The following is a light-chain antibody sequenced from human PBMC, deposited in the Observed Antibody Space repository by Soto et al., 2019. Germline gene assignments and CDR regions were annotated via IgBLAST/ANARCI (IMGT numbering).Light chain of an antibody. V-gene: IGKV1-39*01. CDR3: QHSYSTHLT. CDR2: AAS. J-gene: IGKJ4*01. Sequence: DIQMTQSPSSLSASVGDRVTITCRASQSISSYLNWNQQKPRKAPKHLIYAASSLQSGVPSRFSVSGSVTDYILTISSLQPEDFATYYHQHSYSTHLTFGGRTKVEIK. CDR1: QSISSY.